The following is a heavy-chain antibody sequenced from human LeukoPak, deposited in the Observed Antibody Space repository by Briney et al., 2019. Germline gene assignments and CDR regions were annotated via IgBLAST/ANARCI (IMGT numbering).Heavy chain of an antibody. Sequence: SETLSLTCTVSGGSISNYYWSWIRQPPGKGLECIWYVSYSGRTNHNPSPKRRGTISSDTSKNQFPLKLTSVTAADTAASYYSIHERGADNLDYWGQGTLVTVSS. V-gene: IGHV4-59*08. CDR3: SIHERGADNLDY. J-gene: IGHJ4*02. CDR2: VSYSGRT. D-gene: IGHD1-1*01. CDR1: GGSISNYY.